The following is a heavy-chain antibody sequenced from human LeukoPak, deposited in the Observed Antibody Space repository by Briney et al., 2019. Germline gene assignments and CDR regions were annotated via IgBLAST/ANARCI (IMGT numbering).Heavy chain of an antibody. CDR3: ARARISSSWYSYYFDY. CDR1: GGTFNNSA. CDR2: IMPLFGTA. Sequence: SVKVSCKTSGGTFNNSAISWVRQAPGQGLEWLGGIMPLFGTAGYAQKLQGRVTMTTDTSTSTAYMELRSLRSDDTAVYYCARARISSSWYSYYFDYWGQGTLVTVSS. V-gene: IGHV1-69*05. D-gene: IGHD6-13*01. J-gene: IGHJ4*02.